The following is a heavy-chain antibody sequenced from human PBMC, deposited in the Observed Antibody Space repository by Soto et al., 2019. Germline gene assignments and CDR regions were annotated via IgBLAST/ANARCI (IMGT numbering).Heavy chain of an antibody. CDR3: TRLGTPADIVAYAFDI. CDR2: IRSKANSYAT. CDR1: GFTFSGSA. D-gene: IGHD5-12*01. J-gene: IGHJ3*02. Sequence: GGSLRLSCAASGFTFSGSAMHWVRQASGKGLEWVGRIRSKANSYATAYAASVKGRFTISRDDSKNTAYLQMNSLKTEDTAVYYCTRLGTPADIVAYAFDIWGQGTMVTVSS. V-gene: IGHV3-73*01.